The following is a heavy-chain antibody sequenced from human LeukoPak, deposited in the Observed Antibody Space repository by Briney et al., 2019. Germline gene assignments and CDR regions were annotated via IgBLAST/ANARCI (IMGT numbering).Heavy chain of an antibody. CDR1: GGSISSYY. CDR2: IYYSGST. D-gene: IGHD4-17*01. CDR3: ARVDGVMTAVTP. J-gene: IGHJ5*02. Sequence: SETLSLTCTVSGGSISSYYWSWIRQPPGKGLEWIGYIYYSGSTYYNPSLKSRVTISVDTSKNQVSLKLSSVTAADTAMYYCARVDGVMTAVTPWGQGTLVTV. V-gene: IGHV4-59*06.